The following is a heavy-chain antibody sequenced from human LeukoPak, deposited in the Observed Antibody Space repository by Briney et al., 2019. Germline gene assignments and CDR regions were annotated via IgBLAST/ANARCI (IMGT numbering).Heavy chain of an antibody. V-gene: IGHV4-59*01. CDR1: GDFITAYY. J-gene: IGHJ4*02. D-gene: IGHD3-10*01. CDR2: IYYSVTS. CDR3: ARGSGGDGSGSL. Sequence: SETLSLTCTVSGDFITAYYWSWIRQPPGKGLEWLGYIYYSVTSDYNPSLKSRVTMSVDMSTNQISLKLSSVTAADTAVYYCARGSGGDGSGSLWGRGTLVTVSS.